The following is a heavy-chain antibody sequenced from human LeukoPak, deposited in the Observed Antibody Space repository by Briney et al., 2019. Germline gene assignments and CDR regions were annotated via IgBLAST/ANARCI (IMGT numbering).Heavy chain of an antibody. Sequence: GGSLRLSCAASGFTFSSYSMNWVRQAPVKELEWVSSISSSSSYIYYADSVKGRFTISRDNAKNSLYLQMNSLRAEDTAVYYCARDEVTTETHWFDPWGQGTLVTVSS. CDR3: ARDEVTTETHWFDP. V-gene: IGHV3-21*01. J-gene: IGHJ5*02. CDR1: GFTFSSYS. D-gene: IGHD1-1*01. CDR2: ISSSSSYI.